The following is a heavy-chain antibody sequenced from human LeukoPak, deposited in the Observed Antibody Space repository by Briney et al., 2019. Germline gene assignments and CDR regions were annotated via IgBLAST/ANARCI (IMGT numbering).Heavy chain of an antibody. V-gene: IGHV3-23*01. Sequence: PGASLRLSCAASGFTFSSYATSWVRQAPGKGLEWVSAISGSGGSTYYADSVKGRFTISRDNSKNTLYLQMNSLRAEDTAVYYCAKAPIVVVPADNFDYWGQGTLVTVSS. CDR1: GFTFSSYA. D-gene: IGHD2-2*01. J-gene: IGHJ4*02. CDR2: ISGSGGST. CDR3: AKAPIVVVPADNFDY.